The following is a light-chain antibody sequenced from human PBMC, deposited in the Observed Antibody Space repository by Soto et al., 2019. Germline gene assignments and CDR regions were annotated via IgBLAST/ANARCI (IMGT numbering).Light chain of an antibody. V-gene: IGKV1-33*01. CDR1: QDISNY. CDR3: QQDANRPIT. J-gene: IGKJ5*01. CDR2: DAS. Sequence: DIQMTLSPSSLSASVGDRVTITCQASQDISNYLNWYQQKPGKAPKLLIYDASNLETGVPSRFSGSGSGTDFTFTISSLQPEDIATYYCQQDANRPITFAHGARLEIK.